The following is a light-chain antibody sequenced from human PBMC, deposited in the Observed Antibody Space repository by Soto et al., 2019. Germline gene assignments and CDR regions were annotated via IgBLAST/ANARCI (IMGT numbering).Light chain of an antibody. Sequence: DIQMTQSPSTLSASVGDRVTITCRASQSVDVWLAWYQQKPGKAPKVLIYMASSLQSGVPSRFSGSGSGTEFTLTISSLQPDDFATYYCQQDKTYWTFGQGTKVE. V-gene: IGKV1-5*03. CDR1: QSVDVW. CDR2: MAS. CDR3: QQDKTYWT. J-gene: IGKJ1*01.